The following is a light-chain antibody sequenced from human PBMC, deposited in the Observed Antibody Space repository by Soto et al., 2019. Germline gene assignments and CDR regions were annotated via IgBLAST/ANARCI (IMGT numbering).Light chain of an antibody. CDR3: LQYNGYYRT. J-gene: IGKJ1*01. CDR2: DAS. Sequence: DIQMTQSPSTLSASVGDTVTITCRASQPISGWLAWYQQRPGKAPNLLIFDASTLESGVPSRFSGSGSGTTFTLTISRLQSDDFATYYCLQYNGYYRTFDQGTKVEIK. CDR1: QPISGW. V-gene: IGKV1-5*01.